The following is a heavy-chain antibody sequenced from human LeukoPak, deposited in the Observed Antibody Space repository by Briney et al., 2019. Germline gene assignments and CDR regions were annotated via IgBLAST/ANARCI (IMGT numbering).Heavy chain of an antibody. D-gene: IGHD2-8*01. CDR3: ARDRGAQGVPGYAFDI. CDR1: GYTFTSYY. Sequence: GASVKVSCKASGYTFTSYYMHWVRQAPGQGLEWMGIINPSGGSTSYAQKFQGRVTITRDTSASTAYMELSSLRSEDTAVYYCARDRGAQGVPGYAFDIWGQGTMVTVSS. CDR2: INPSGGST. V-gene: IGHV1-46*01. J-gene: IGHJ3*02.